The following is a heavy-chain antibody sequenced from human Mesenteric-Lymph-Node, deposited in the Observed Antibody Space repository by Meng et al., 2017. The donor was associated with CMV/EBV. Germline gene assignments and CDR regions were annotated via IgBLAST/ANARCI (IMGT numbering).Heavy chain of an antibody. V-gene: IGHV1-2*02. CDR2: INPNSGGT. J-gene: IGHJ4*02. CDR3: ARVRGWELLRRGEIDY. CDR1: GYTFTGYY. Sequence: ASVKVSCKASGYTFTGYYMHWVRQAPGQGLEWMGWINPNSGGTNYAQKFQGRVTMTRDTSISTAYMELSSLRSEDTAVYYCARVRGWELLRRGEIDYWGQGTLVTVSS. D-gene: IGHD1-26*01.